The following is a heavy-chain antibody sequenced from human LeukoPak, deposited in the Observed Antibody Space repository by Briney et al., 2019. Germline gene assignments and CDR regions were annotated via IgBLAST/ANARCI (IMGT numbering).Heavy chain of an antibody. CDR2: LSSSGGST. Sequence: GGTLRLSCAASGFTFSNYGMNWVRQAPGKGLEWVSALSSSGGSTYYADSVKGRFTISRDNAKNSLYLQMNSLRAEDTALYYCAKASSYCGGDCYSGDYYFDYWGQGTLVTVSS. D-gene: IGHD2-21*02. J-gene: IGHJ4*02. CDR1: GFTFSNYG. V-gene: IGHV3-23*01. CDR3: AKASSYCGGDCYSGDYYFDY.